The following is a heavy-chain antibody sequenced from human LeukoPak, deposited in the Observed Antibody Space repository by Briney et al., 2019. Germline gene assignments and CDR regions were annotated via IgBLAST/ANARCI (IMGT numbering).Heavy chain of an antibody. CDR2: IYYSGST. CDR3: ARGSSYYYDSSGYYPSFDY. J-gene: IGHJ4*02. V-gene: IGHV4-31*03. CDR1: GGSISSGGYY. Sequence: PSETLSLTCTVSGGSISSGGYYWSWIRRHPGKGLEWIGYIYYSGSTYYNPSLKSRVTISVDTSKNQFSLKLSSVTAADTAVYYCARGSSYYYDSSGYYPSFDYWGQGTLVTVSS. D-gene: IGHD3-22*01.